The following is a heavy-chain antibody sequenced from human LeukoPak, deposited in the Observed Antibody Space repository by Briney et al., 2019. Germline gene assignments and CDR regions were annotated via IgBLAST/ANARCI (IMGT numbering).Heavy chain of an antibody. CDR1: GFTFSNYA. D-gene: IGHD7-27*01. V-gene: IGHV3-23*01. CDR3: AKDNWGSLDY. J-gene: IGHJ4*02. CDR2: ISNGGGGT. Sequence: PGGSLRLSCAASGFTFSNYAMSWVRQAPGKGLEWVSGISNGGGGTYYADSVKGRFTISRDNSKNTLYLQLSSLRAEDTAVYYCAKDNWGSLDYWGQGMLVTVSS.